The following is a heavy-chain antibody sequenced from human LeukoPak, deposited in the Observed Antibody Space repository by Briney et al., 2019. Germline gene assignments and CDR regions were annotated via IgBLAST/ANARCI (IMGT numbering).Heavy chain of an antibody. J-gene: IGHJ2*01. CDR1: GFTFSSYA. CDR2: IKQDGSEK. D-gene: IGHD6-19*01. Sequence: GGSLRLSCATSGFTFSSYAMSWVRQAPGKGLEWVANIKQDGSEKYYVDSVKGRFTISRDNAKNSLYLQMNSLRAEDTAVYYCARGGSGFERYFDLWGRGTLVTVSS. V-gene: IGHV3-7*05. CDR3: ARGGSGFERYFDL.